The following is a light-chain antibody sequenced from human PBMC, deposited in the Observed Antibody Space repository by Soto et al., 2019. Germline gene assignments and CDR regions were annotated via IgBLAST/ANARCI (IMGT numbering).Light chain of an antibody. CDR1: QSVSSY. J-gene: IGKJ2*01. CDR2: EAS. V-gene: IGKV3-11*01. Sequence: EIVLTQSPATLSLSPGERATLSCSASQSVSSYLAWYQQKPGQAPRLLIYEASNRATGIPARLSGSGSGTDFTLAISSLEPEDFAVYYCQQRSNWPRTFGKGTKLEIK. CDR3: QQRSNWPRT.